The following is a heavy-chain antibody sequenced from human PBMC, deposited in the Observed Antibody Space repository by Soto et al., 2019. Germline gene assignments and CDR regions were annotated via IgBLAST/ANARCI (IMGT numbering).Heavy chain of an antibody. CDR2: IYPGDSDT. J-gene: IGHJ5*02. V-gene: IGHV5-51*01. D-gene: IGHD6-6*01. CDR1: GYSFTSYW. Sequence: PVDSLKVSCEFCGYSFTSYWIFLVLQMPGKGLECMGIIYPGDSDTRYSPSFQGQVNISADKSISTAYLQWSSLKASDTAMYYCARRRADSPGGWLEPWGQRTLV. CDR3: ARRRADSPGGWLEP.